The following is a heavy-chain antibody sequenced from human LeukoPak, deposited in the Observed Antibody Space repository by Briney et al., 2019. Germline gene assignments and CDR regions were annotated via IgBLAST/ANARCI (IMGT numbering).Heavy chain of an antibody. CDR3: ARDGSYKFDY. J-gene: IGHJ4*02. Sequence: AGGSLRLSCAASGFTFSNSWMHWVRQTPGKGLVWVSCLRSDGTTTYAESVKGRFTISRDSAKNTLYLQMNSLGAEDTAVYYCARDGSYKFDYWGQGTLVTVSP. D-gene: IGHD1-26*01. CDR2: LRSDGTT. V-gene: IGHV3-74*01. CDR1: GFTFSNSW.